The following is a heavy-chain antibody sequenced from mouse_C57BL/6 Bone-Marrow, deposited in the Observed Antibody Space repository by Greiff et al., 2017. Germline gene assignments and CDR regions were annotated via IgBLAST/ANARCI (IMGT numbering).Heavy chain of an antibody. J-gene: IGHJ3*01. CDR1: GYTFTSYC. D-gene: IGHD1-3*01. Sequence: VQLQQSGAELVRPGSSVKISCKASGYTFTSYCINWVKQRPGQGLEWIGCIYLGSGYTKYNEKFKGKATLTSDTSSSTAYMQLSSLTSEDSAVYCGARRGDYNDAGFAYWGQGTLVTVSA. V-gene: IGHV1-58*01. CDR2: IYLGSGYT. CDR3: ARRGDYNDAGFAY.